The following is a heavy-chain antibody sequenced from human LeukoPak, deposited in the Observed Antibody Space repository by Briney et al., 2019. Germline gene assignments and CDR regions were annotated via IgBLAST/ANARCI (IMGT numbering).Heavy chain of an antibody. CDR3: ARDPSTYCSSTSCYLSGSSGWYVVGGDFDY. D-gene: IGHD2-2*01. CDR1: GFTFSSYE. J-gene: IGHJ4*02. Sequence: PGGSLRLSCAASGFTFSSYEMNWVRQAPGKGLEWVSYISSSGSTIYYADSVKGRFTISRDNAKNSLYLQMNSLRAEDTAVYYCARDPSTYCSSTSCYLSGSSGWYVVGGDFDYWGQGTLVTVSS. CDR2: ISSSGSTI. V-gene: IGHV3-48*03.